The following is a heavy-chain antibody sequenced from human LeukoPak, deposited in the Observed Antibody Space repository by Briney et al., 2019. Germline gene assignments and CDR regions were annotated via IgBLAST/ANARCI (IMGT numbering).Heavy chain of an antibody. V-gene: IGHV3-66*01. J-gene: IGHJ4*02. CDR2: IYSGGST. CDR1: GFTVSSNY. CDR3: ATSPYGSGSYWVY. Sequence: GGSLRLSCAASGFTVSSNYMSWVRQAPGKGLEWVSVIYSGGSTYYADSVKGGFTISRDNSKNTLYLQMNSLRDEDTAVYYCATSPYGSGSYWVYWGQGTLVTVSS. D-gene: IGHD3-10*01.